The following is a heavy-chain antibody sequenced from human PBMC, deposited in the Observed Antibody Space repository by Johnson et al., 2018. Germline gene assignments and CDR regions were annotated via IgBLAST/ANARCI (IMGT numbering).Heavy chain of an antibody. CDR3: AKKDYGPTEYFQH. CDR1: GFTFSTYG. V-gene: IGHV3-30*18. D-gene: IGHD4-17*01. Sequence: QVQLVQSGGGVVQXGRSLRLXCAVSGFTFSTYGMHWVRQAPGKGLEWVAVISYDGSNKYYADSVKGRFTISRDNSKNTVYLQMNSLRAEDTAVYFCAKKDYGPTEYFQHWGQGTLVTVSS. J-gene: IGHJ1*01. CDR2: ISYDGSNK.